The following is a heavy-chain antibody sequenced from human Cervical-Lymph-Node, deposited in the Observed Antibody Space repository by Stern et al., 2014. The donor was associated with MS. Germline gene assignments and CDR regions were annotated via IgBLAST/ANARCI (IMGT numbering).Heavy chain of an antibody. CDR3: AKDIEVTIITGPSA. CDR1: GFTFDDYA. J-gene: IGHJ5*02. CDR2: ISWDSGSI. Sequence: QLVESGGGLVQPGRSLRLSCAASGFTFDDYAMHWVRQAPGKGLEWVSSISWDSGSIAYADSVKGRFTISRDNAKNSLYLQMNSLRTEDTAFYYCAKDIEVTIITGPSAWGQGTLVTVSS. V-gene: IGHV3-9*01. D-gene: IGHD3-22*01.